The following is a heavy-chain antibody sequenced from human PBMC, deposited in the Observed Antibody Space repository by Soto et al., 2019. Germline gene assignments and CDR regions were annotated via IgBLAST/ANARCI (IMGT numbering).Heavy chain of an antibody. CDR2: IYHGGTT. Sequence: SETLSLTCTVSGDSISSGSYWGWIQQPPGEGLEWIASIYHGGTTFYNPSLKSRISISVDTSKNQFSLRLRSVTAADTATYYCARVDVMVVAGSTFDYWGPGTLVTVSS. J-gene: IGHJ4*03. D-gene: IGHD6-19*01. V-gene: IGHV4-38-2*02. CDR1: GDSISSGSY. CDR3: ARVDVMVVAGSTFDY.